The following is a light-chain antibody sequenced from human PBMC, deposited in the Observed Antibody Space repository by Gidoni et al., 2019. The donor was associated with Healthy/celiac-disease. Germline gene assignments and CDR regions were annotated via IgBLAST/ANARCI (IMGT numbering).Light chain of an antibody. V-gene: IGKV3-11*01. J-gene: IGKJ4*01. CDR2: DAS. Sequence: PGERATLTCRASQSVSSYLAWYQQKPGQAPRLLIYDASNRATGIPARFSGSGSGTNFTLTISSLEPEDFAVYYCQQRSNWPPLTFGGGTKVEIK. CDR3: QQRSNWPPLT. CDR1: QSVSSY.